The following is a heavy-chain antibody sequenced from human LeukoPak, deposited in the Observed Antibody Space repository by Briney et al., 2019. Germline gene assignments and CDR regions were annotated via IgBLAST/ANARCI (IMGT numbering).Heavy chain of an antibody. CDR2: IRSKAYGGTT. CDR1: GFTFGDYA. J-gene: IGHJ4*02. Sequence: GGSLRLSCTASGFTFGDYAMSWVRQAPGKGLEGVGFIRSKAYGGTTEYAASVKGRFTISRDDSKSIAYLQMNSLKTEDTGVYYCTRGKDVVVPAAIEYYFDYWGQGTLVTVSA. D-gene: IGHD2-2*02. V-gene: IGHV3-49*04. CDR3: TRGKDVVVPAAIEYYFDY.